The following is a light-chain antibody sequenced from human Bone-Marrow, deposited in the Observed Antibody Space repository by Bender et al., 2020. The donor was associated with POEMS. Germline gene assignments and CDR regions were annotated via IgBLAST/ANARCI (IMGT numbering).Light chain of an antibody. Sequence: QSVLTQPPSASGTPGQRVTISCSGGSSNIGAHAVNWYQPLPGTAPKLLIYSSHRRPSEVPDRFSGSRSGTSASLAISWLQSEDEADYYCAVWDDSLNGWVFGGGTKLTVL. CDR3: AVWDDSLNGWV. CDR2: SSH. V-gene: IGLV1-44*01. CDR1: SSNIGAHA. J-gene: IGLJ3*02.